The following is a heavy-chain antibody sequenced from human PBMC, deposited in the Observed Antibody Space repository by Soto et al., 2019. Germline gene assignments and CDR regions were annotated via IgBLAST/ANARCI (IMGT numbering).Heavy chain of an antibody. CDR3: AREGVAPYYYYGMDV. D-gene: IGHD5-12*01. CDR1: GYTFTRSG. V-gene: IGHV1-18*01. Sequence: QVQLVQSGAEVKKPGASVKVSCKASGYTFTRSGISWVRQAPGQGLEWMGWISTYNGDTNYPQTFQGRVTMTTDTSTSTVHMEVRSLRSDDTAVYYCAREGVAPYYYYGMDVWGQGTPVTVSS. CDR2: ISTYNGDT. J-gene: IGHJ6*02.